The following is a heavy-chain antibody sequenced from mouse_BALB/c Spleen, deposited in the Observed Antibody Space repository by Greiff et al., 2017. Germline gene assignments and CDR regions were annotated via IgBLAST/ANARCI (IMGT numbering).Heavy chain of an antibody. CDR2: ISSGGSYT. Sequence: EVQLKESGGDLVKPGGSLKLSCAASGFTFSSYGMSWVRQTPDKRLEWVATISSGGSYTYYPDSVKGRFTISRDNAKNTLYLQMSSLKSEDTAMYYCARLEVFDYWGQGTTLTVSS. V-gene: IGHV5-6*01. CDR3: ARLEVFDY. CDR1: GFTFSSYG. J-gene: IGHJ2*01.